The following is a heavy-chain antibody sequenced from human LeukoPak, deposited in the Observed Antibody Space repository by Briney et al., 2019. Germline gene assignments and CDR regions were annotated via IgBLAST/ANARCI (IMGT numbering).Heavy chain of an antibody. J-gene: IGHJ5*01. V-gene: IGHV1-2*02. CDR3: ARMALDGGDSIGFDS. D-gene: IGHD2-21*02. CDR1: GYTFTDYF. CDR2: INPNIGDA. Sequence: GASVKVSCKASGYTFTDYFIHWVRQAPGQGLEWMGWINPNIGDAIYAQKFQDRVTMTRDRSINTAYMELSRLTSDDTAVYYCARMALDGGDSIGFDSWGQGTLVTVSS.